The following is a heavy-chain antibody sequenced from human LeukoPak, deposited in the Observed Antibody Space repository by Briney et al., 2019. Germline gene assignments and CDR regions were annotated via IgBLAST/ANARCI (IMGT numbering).Heavy chain of an antibody. Sequence: GVSLRLSCAASGFTFSSYWTHWVGQVPGKGLVWVARINPGGSSITYADSVKGRFTISRDNAKNTLYLQMDSLRAEDTGVYYCARSNQADDYWGQGTLVTVSS. J-gene: IGHJ4*02. V-gene: IGHV3-74*01. CDR3: ARSNQADDY. CDR2: INPGGSSI. CDR1: GFTFSSYW. D-gene: IGHD1-14*01.